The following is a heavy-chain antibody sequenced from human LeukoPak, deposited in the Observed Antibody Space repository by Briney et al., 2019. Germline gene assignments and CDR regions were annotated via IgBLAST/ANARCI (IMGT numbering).Heavy chain of an antibody. CDR2: ISGSGEFT. Sequence: GGSLRLSCAASGFMFSGYAMTWVRQAPGKGLEWVSSISGSGEFTDYADSVKGRFTISRDNPENTVYLQMSSLRVDDTATYFCAKVGYGGLDHWGQGVLVPVSS. CDR1: GFMFSGYA. D-gene: IGHD4-23*01. V-gene: IGHV3-23*01. J-gene: IGHJ4*02. CDR3: AKVGYGGLDH.